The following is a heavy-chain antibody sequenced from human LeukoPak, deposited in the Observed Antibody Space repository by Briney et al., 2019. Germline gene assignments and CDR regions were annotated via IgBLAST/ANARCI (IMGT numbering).Heavy chain of an antibody. J-gene: IGHJ6*03. D-gene: IGHD6-19*01. CDR3: ARHGSGSGWFYYYYMDV. V-gene: IGHV4-38-2*01. Sequence: PSETLSPTCAVSGYSISSGYYWGWIRQPPGKGLEWIGSIYHNGSTYYNPSLKSRVTISVDTSKNQFSLKLSSVTAADTAVYYCARHGSGSGWFYYYYMDVWGKGTTVTVSS. CDR1: GYSISSGYY. CDR2: IYHNGST.